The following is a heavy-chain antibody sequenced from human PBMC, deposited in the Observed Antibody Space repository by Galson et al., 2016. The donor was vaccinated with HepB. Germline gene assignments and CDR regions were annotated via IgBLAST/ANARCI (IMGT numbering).Heavy chain of an antibody. CDR2: ISSASSIK. Sequence: SLRLSCAASGFIFTKYWMAWVRQAPGKGLEWVSYISSASSIKYYADSVKGRFTISRDNARHSLYLEMNSLRGEDTAMYYCARDYVPGAWGQGVLVTVSS. V-gene: IGHV3-48*04. J-gene: IGHJ5*02. CDR3: ARDYVPGA. CDR1: GFIFTKYW. D-gene: IGHD3-10*01.